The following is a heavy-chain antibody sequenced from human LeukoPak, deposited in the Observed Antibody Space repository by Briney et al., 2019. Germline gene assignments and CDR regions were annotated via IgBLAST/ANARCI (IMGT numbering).Heavy chain of an antibody. Sequence: SETLSLTCTVSGDSISSSYWSWIRQPPGKRLEWVGYVHYTGKTNYNPSLNNRATISVDMSKNQFSLTLTSVTLADTAVYYCARGYYDRSGSSNPFDSWGQGTLVTVSS. CDR3: ARGYYDRSGSSNPFDS. D-gene: IGHD3-22*01. V-gene: IGHV4-59*01. J-gene: IGHJ4*02. CDR2: VHYTGKT. CDR1: GDSISSSY.